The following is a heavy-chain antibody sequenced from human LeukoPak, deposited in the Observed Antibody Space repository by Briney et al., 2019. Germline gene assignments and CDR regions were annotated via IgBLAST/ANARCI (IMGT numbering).Heavy chain of an antibody. CDR2: INHSGST. J-gene: IGHJ5*02. CDR1: GGSFSGYY. CDR3: ARTYSSGRYNWFDP. D-gene: IGHD6-19*01. V-gene: IGHV4-34*01. Sequence: SETLSLTCAVYGGSFSGYYWSWIRQPPGKGLEWIGEINHSGSTNYNPSLKSRVTISVDTSKNQFSLKLSSVTAADTAVYYCARTYSSGRYNWFDPWGQGTLVTVSS.